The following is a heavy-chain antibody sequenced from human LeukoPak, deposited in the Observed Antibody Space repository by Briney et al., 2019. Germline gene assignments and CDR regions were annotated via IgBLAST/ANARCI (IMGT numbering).Heavy chain of an antibody. Sequence: QSGGSLRLSCAASGFTFSSYAMHWVRQAPGKGLEWVAIIPYDGSNKYYADSVKGRFTISRDNSKNTLYLQMNSLRAEDTAVYYCASWAGAPAGFDPWGQGTLVTVSS. CDR1: GFTFSSYA. D-gene: IGHD2-2*01. J-gene: IGHJ5*02. CDR3: ASWAGAPAGFDP. V-gene: IGHV3-30-3*01. CDR2: IPYDGSNK.